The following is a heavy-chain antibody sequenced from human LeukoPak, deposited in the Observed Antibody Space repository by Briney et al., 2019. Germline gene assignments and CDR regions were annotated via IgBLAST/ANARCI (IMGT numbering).Heavy chain of an antibody. CDR3: AREPYYYDSSGHDY. V-gene: IGHV3-74*01. D-gene: IGHD3-22*01. J-gene: IGHJ4*02. CDR1: GFTFSRHW. CDR2: INSDASDT. Sequence: GGSLRLSCAASGFTFSRHWMHWVRQAPGKGLVWISRINSDASDTNYADFVKGRFTISRDNAKNTVYLQINSLRAEDTAVYYCAREPYYYDSSGHDYWGQGTLVTVSS.